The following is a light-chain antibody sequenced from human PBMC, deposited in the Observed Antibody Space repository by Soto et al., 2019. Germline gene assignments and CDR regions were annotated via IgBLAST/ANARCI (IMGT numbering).Light chain of an antibody. CDR1: QSVSSSY. V-gene: IGKV3-20*01. CDR3: HQYGSSTLT. CDR2: GAS. Sequence: EIVLTQSPGTLSLSPGESATLSCRASQSVSSSYLAWYQQRPGQAPRLLIYGASSRATGIPDRFSGSGSGTDFNLTLSRLEPEDFAMYYCHQYGSSTLTFGGGTKVEIK. J-gene: IGKJ4*01.